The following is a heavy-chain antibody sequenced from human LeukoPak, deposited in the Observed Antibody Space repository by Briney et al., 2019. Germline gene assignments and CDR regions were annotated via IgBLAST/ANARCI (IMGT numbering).Heavy chain of an antibody. J-gene: IGHJ3*02. CDR3: ARDWPTMGDAFDI. D-gene: IGHD3-10*01. CDR2: INPSGGST. V-gene: IGHV1-46*03. CDR1: GYTFTSYY. Sequence: ASVKVSCKASGYTFTSYYMHWVRQAPGQGLEWMGIINPSGGSTSYAQKFQGGVTMTRDTSTSTVYMELSSLRSEDTAVYYCARDWPTMGDAFDIWGQGTMVTVSS.